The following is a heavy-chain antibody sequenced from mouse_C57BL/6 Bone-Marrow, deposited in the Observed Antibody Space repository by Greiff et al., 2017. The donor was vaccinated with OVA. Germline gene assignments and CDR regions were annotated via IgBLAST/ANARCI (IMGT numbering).Heavy chain of an antibody. D-gene: IGHD2-4*01. CDR1: GYTFTSYW. CDR2: IHPNSGST. V-gene: IGHV1-64*01. Sequence: VQLQQPGAELVKPGASVKLSCKASGYTFTSYWMHWVKQRPGQGLEWIGMIHPNSGSTNYNEKFKSKATLTVDKSSSTAYMQLSSLTSEDSAVYYCARKGLRLRQGYFDYWGQGTTLTVSS. CDR3: ARKGLRLRQGYFDY. J-gene: IGHJ2*01.